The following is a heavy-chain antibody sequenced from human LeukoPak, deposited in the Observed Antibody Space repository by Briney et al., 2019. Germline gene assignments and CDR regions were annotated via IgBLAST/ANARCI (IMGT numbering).Heavy chain of an antibody. D-gene: IGHD3-10*01. V-gene: IGHV4-34*01. CDR3: ARGSSHYYSIDY. Sequence: SETLSLTCAVYGGSFSGYYWSWIRQPPGKGLEWIGEINHSGSTNYNPSLKSRVTISVDTSKNQFSLKLSSVTAADTAVYYCARGSSHYYSIDYWGQGTLVTVSS. J-gene: IGHJ4*02. CDR1: GGSFSGYY. CDR2: INHSGST.